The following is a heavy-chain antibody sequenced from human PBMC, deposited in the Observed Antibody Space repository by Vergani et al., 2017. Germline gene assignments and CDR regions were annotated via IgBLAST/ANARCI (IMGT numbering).Heavy chain of an antibody. CDR3: ARGAYYDFWSVYSRYGMDV. Sequence: QVQLVQSGAEVKKPGSSVKVSCKASGGTFSSYAISWVRQAPGQGLEWMGRIIPILGIANYAQKFQGRVTITADKSTSTAYMELSSLRSEDTAVYYCARGAYYDFWSVYSRYGMDVWGQGTTVTVSS. CDR1: GGTFSSYA. J-gene: IGHJ6*02. V-gene: IGHV1-69*04. CDR2: IIPILGIA. D-gene: IGHD3-3*01.